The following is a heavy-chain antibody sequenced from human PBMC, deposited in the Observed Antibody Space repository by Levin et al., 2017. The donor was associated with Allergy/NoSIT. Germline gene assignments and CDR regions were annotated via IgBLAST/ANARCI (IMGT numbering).Heavy chain of an antibody. CDR1: GFTFSSYG. D-gene: IGHD6-13*01. J-gene: IGHJ4*02. CDR2: IWYDGSNK. Sequence: GESLKISCAASGFTFSSYGMHWVRQAPGKGLEWVAVIWYDGSNKYYADSVKGRFTISRDNSKNTLYLQMNSLRAEDTAVYYCARPAGIYSSSWYLVYWGQGTLVTVSS. V-gene: IGHV3-33*01. CDR3: ARPAGIYSSSWYLVY.